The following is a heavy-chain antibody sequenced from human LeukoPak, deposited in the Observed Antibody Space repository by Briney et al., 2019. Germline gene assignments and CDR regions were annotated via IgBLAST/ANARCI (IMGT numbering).Heavy chain of an antibody. D-gene: IGHD6-13*01. CDR1: GGSFSGYY. J-gene: IGHJ4*02. CDR2: INHSGST. CDR3: ARSAAEGYFDY. Sequence: SETLSLTCAVYGGSFSGYYWSWIRQPPGKGLEWIGEINHSGSTNYNPSLKSRVTISVDTSKNQFSLKLSSVTAADTAVYYCARSAAEGYFDYWGQGTLVTVSS. V-gene: IGHV4-34*01.